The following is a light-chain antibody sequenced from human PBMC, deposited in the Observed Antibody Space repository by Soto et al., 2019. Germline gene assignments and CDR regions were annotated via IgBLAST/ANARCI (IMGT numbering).Light chain of an antibody. CDR3: QSYDSSLSGHVV. V-gene: IGLV1-40*01. J-gene: IGLJ2*01. CDR1: SSNIGAGYD. Sequence: QSVLTQPPSVSGAPGQRVPISCTGGSSNIGAGYDVHWYQQLPGTAPKLLIYGNSNRPSGVPDRFSGSKSGTSASLAITGLQAEDEADYYCQSYDSSLSGHVVFGGGTKLTVL. CDR2: GNS.